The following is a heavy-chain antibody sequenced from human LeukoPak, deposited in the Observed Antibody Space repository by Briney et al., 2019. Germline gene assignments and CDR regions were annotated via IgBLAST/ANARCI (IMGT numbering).Heavy chain of an antibody. Sequence: SETLSLTCTASGGSISSYYWSWIRQPPGKGLEWIGYIYYSGSTNYNPSLKSRVTISVDTSKNQFSLKLSSVTAADTAVYYCARVSPPYYYDSSGELDYWGQGTLVTVSS. CDR2: IYYSGST. V-gene: IGHV4-59*01. J-gene: IGHJ4*02. CDR3: ARVSPPYYYDSSGELDY. CDR1: GGSISSYY. D-gene: IGHD3-22*01.